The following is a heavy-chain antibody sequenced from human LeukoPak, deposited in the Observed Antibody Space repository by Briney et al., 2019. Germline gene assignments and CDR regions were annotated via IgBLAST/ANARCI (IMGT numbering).Heavy chain of an antibody. J-gene: IGHJ6*03. CDR2: INPTGGST. CDR3: ARERGYYYYYYMDV. Sequence: ASVKVSCKASGYTFTSYYMHWVRQAPGQGLEWMGLINPTGGSTGYAQKFQGRVTMTRDMSTSTAYMELRSLRSDDTAVYYCARERGYYYYYYMDVWGKGTTVTISS. V-gene: IGHV1-46*01. CDR1: GYTFTSYY.